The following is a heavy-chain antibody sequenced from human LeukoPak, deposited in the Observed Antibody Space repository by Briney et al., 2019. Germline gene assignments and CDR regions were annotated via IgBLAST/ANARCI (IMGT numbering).Heavy chain of an antibody. V-gene: IGHV4-30-4*08. CDR3: ARARAYRSSWYDFDY. CDR2: IYHSGIT. J-gene: IGHJ4*02. CDR1: GGSISSGDYY. Sequence: PSQTLSLTCTVSGGSISSGDYYWSWIRQPPGKGLEWIGHIYHSGITYYNPSLKSRVTFLVDTSKNQFSLKVNSVTAADTAVYHCARARAYRSSWYDFDYWGQGTLVTVSS. D-gene: IGHD6-13*01.